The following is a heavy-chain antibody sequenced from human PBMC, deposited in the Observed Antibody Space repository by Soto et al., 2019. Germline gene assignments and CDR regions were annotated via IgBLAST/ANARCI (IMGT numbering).Heavy chain of an antibody. Sequence: SETLSITCAVYGGSFIGYSWSWIRQPPGKGLEWIGEINHSGSTNYNPSLKSRVTISVDTSKNQFSLKLSSVTAADTAVYYCARALGRSYFDYWGQGTLVTVSS. D-gene: IGHD7-27*01. CDR2: INHSGST. V-gene: IGHV4-34*01. J-gene: IGHJ4*02. CDR1: GGSFIGYS. CDR3: ARALGRSYFDY.